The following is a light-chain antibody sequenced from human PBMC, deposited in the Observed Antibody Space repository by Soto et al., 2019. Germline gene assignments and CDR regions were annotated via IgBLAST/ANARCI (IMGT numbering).Light chain of an antibody. V-gene: IGKV3-15*01. J-gene: IGKJ4*01. CDR3: QQYNNWPPLT. Sequence: EIVFSQSPGILSLSPGERATLSCRASQSVSSNLAWYQQKPGQAPRLLIYGASTRATGIPARFSGSGSGTEFTLTISSLQSEDFAVYYCQQYNNWPPLTFGGGTKVDIK. CDR2: GAS. CDR1: QSVSSN.